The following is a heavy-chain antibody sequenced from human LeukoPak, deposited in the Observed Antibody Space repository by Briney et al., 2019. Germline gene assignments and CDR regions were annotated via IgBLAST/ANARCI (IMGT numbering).Heavy chain of an antibody. CDR2: ISSSSSAI. CDR1: GFSFSTYS. V-gene: IGHV3-48*01. D-gene: IGHD7-27*01. Sequence: GGSLRLSCAASGFSFSTYSMTWVRQAPGKGLEWVSYISSSSSAIYYTDSVKGRFTISRDDAKSSVYLQMNSLRTEDTAVYYCGTGDPRFDYWGQGILVTVSS. J-gene: IGHJ4*02. CDR3: GTGDPRFDY.